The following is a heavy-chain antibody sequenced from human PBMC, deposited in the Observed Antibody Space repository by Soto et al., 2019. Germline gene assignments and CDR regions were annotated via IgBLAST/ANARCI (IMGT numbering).Heavy chain of an antibody. CDR1: GFTFSSYA. J-gene: IGHJ6*02. Sequence: GGSLRLSCAASGFTFSSYAMSWVRQAPGKGLEWVSAISGSGGSTYYADSVKGRFTISRDNSRNTLYLQMNSLRAEDTAVYYCAKDLAMYSSSWSSEYYYYYGMDVWGQGTTVTVSS. V-gene: IGHV3-23*01. D-gene: IGHD6-13*01. CDR2: ISGSGGST. CDR3: AKDLAMYSSSWSSEYYYYYGMDV.